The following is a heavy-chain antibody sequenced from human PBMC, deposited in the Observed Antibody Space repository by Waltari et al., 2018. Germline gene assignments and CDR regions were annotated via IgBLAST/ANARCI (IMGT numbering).Heavy chain of an antibody. D-gene: IGHD3-22*01. CDR1: GGSISRGDYS. CDR3: ARDLPYYDGSGVLCYFDY. Sequence: QVQLQASGPGLVKPSQTLSLTCTVPGGSISRGDYSWTWIRQPAGKGLEWIGRIYTSWNTNYNPSLKSRATISVETSKNQFSLKLSSVTAADTAVYYCARDLPYYDGSGVLCYFDYWGQGTLVTVSS. CDR2: IYTSWNT. V-gene: IGHV4-61*02. J-gene: IGHJ4*02.